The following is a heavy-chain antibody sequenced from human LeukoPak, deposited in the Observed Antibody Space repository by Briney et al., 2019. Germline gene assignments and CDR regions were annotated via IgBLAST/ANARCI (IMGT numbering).Heavy chain of an antibody. Sequence: SETLSLTCTVSGGSISDYYRGWIRQPPGKGLEWIGYFYNSGSSTYNPSLKSRVTISADTSKNQFSLKLNSVTAADTAVYYCARSKRVEGMIAVRSEYFQHWGQGTLVTVSS. D-gene: IGHD3-22*01. V-gene: IGHV4-59*12. CDR1: GGSISDYY. CDR2: FYNSGSS. J-gene: IGHJ1*01. CDR3: ARSKRVEGMIAVRSEYFQH.